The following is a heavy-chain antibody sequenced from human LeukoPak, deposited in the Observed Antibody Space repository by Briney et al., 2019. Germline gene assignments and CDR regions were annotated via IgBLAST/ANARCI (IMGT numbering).Heavy chain of an antibody. V-gene: IGHV3-43*01. CDR3: AKDMKPHCYNSSGYDITIDI. CDR1: GFTFYDYT. CDR2: ISWDGGST. J-gene: IGHJ3*02. D-gene: IGHD3-22*01. Sequence: GGSLRLSCAASGFTFYDYTMHWVRQAPGKGLEWVSLISWDGGSTYYADSVKGRFTISRDNSKNSLYLQMNSLRTEDTALYYCAKDMKPHCYNSSGYDITIDIWGQGTMVTVSS.